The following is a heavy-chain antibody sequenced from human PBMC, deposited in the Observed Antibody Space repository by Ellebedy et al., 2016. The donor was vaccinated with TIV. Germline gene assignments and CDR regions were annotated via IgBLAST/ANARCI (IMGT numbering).Heavy chain of an antibody. CDR1: GYTFSTYW. V-gene: IGHV5-51*01. CDR3: ARFRLLTHPLDY. D-gene: IGHD2-15*01. J-gene: IGHJ4*02. CDR2: IWPSDSDT. Sequence: GESLKISCKGSGYTFSTYWIGWVRQMPGKGLEWMGFIWPSDSDTRYSPSFQGQVTISADKSISTAYLQWRSLKASDTAMYYCARFRLLTHPLDYWGQGTLVTVSS.